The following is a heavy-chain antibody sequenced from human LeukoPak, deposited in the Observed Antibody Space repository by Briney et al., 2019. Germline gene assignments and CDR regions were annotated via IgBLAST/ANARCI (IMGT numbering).Heavy chain of an antibody. CDR2: INPDGSYT. CDR3: ARDLYGDRDY. CDR1: GFTLSSYW. J-gene: IGHJ4*02. D-gene: IGHD4-17*01. Sequence: GGSLRLSCAASGFTLSSYWVHGVRQPPGQGLVWVSRINPDGSYTSYADSVKGRFTISRDNAENTVYLHMNSLRAEDTAVYYCARDLYGDRDYWGQGTLVTVSS. V-gene: IGHV3-74*01.